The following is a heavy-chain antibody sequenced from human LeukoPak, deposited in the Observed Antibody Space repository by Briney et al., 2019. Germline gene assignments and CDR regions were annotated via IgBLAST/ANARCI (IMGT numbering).Heavy chain of an antibody. CDR2: ISSGSSYI. V-gene: IGHV3-21*01. J-gene: IGHJ3*02. Sequence: GGSLRLSCAASGFTFSSYSMNWVRQAPGKGLEWVSSISSGSSYIYYADSVKGRFTISRDNAKNSLYLQMNSLRAEDTAVYYCARLLYYDSSGYGYAFDIWGQGTMVTVSS. CDR3: ARLLYYDSSGYGYAFDI. CDR1: GFTFSSYS. D-gene: IGHD3-22*01.